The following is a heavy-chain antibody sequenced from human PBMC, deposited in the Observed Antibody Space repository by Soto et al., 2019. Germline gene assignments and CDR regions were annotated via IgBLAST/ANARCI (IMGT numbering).Heavy chain of an antibody. Sequence: PSETLSLTCSVSGDSISTVDYFWAWIRQPPGQALEYIGYIYKSTTTYYNPSFESRVSISLDTSKSQFSLNVTSVTAADMTVYFCARGRHCLTGRCFKNWSDSWDQETLVTASS. CDR3: ARGRHCLTGRCFKNWSDS. CDR1: GDSISTVDYF. CDR2: IYKSTTT. J-gene: IGHJ5*01. D-gene: IGHD3-16*01. V-gene: IGHV4-30-4*02.